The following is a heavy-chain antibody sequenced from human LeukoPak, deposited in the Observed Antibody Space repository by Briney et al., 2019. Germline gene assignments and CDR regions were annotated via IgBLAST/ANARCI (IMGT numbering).Heavy chain of an antibody. CDR3: ARDLRL. J-gene: IGHJ4*02. Sequence: GGSLRLSCAASGFTFSSFSMNWVRQAPGRGLEWVSSITSSSNYIYYASSVRGRFTISRDNAKNSLYLQMNSLRAEDTAVYYCARDLRLWGQGTLVTVSS. V-gene: IGHV3-21*01. CDR1: GFTFSSFS. CDR2: ITSSSNYI.